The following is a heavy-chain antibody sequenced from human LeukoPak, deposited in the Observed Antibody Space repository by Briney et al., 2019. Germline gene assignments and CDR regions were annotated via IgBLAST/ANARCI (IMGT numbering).Heavy chain of an antibody. Sequence: SETLSLTCTVSGGSISSGGYYWSWIRQHPGKGLEWIGYIYYSGSTYYNPSLESRVTISVDTSKNQFSLKLSSVTAADTAVYYCASLGGKCIVGARGCAFDIWGQGTMVTVSS. D-gene: IGHD1-26*01. CDR1: GGSISSGGYY. CDR3: ASLGGKCIVGARGCAFDI. V-gene: IGHV4-31*03. J-gene: IGHJ3*02. CDR2: IYYSGST.